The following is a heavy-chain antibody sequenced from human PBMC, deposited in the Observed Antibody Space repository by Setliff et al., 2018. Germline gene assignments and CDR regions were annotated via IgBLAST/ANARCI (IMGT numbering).Heavy chain of an antibody. J-gene: IGHJ4*02. Sequence: PGGSLRLSCAASGFTFSNYAMSWVRQAPGKGLEWVSSISGTGGSTYYSDSVRGRFTISRDNSKSTLYLQMNSLRAEDTALYYCAKVLGGYSYGFCDYWGQGTLVTVS. V-gene: IGHV3-23*01. CDR2: ISGTGGST. CDR1: GFTFSNYA. D-gene: IGHD5-18*01. CDR3: AKVLGGYSYGFCDY.